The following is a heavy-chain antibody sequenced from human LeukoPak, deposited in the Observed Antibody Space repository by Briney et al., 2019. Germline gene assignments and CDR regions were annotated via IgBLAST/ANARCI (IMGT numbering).Heavy chain of an antibody. CDR1: GFSVNNLY. CDR3: ARDGEYSYGYGFDY. Sequence: GGSLRLSCAASGFSVNNLYMSWVRQAPGKVLELVSVIYSGDRTYYADSVKGRFTISRDTSKNTVYLQMNSLRPEETAVYYCARDGEYSYGYGFDYWGQGTLVTVSS. D-gene: IGHD5-18*01. J-gene: IGHJ4*02. V-gene: IGHV3-66*01. CDR2: IYSGDRT.